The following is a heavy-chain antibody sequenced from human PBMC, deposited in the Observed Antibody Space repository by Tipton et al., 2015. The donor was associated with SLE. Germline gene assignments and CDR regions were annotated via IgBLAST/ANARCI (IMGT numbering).Heavy chain of an antibody. CDR3: AKEGFDP. Sequence: SLRLSCAASGFTFSSYSMNWVRQAPGKGLEWVSYISSSSSTIYYADSVKGRFTISRDNSKNTLYLRMNSLRAEDTAVYYCAKEGFDPWGQGTLVTVSS. V-gene: IGHV3-48*01. CDR1: GFTFSSYS. CDR2: ISSSSSTI. J-gene: IGHJ5*02.